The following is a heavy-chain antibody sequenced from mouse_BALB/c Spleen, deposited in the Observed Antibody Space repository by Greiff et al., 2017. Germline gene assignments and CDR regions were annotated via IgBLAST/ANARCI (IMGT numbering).Heavy chain of an antibody. CDR3: ARGSPDFDY. J-gene: IGHJ2*01. V-gene: IGHV5-6*02. CDR2: ISSGGSYT. Sequence: DVKLVESGGDLVKPGGSLKLSCAASGFTFSSYGMSWVRQTPDKRLEWVATISSGGSYTYYPDSVKGRFTISRDNAKNTLYLQMSSLKSEDTAMYYCARGSPDFDYWGQGTTLTVSS. CDR1: GFTFSSYG.